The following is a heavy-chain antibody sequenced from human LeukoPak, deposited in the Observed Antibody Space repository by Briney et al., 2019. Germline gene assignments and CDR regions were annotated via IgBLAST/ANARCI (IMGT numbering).Heavy chain of an antibody. V-gene: IGHV7-4-1*02. CDR2: INTNTGNP. CDR1: GYTFTSYY. J-gene: IGHJ5*02. CDR3: ARGRLVVVQRRFDP. Sequence: ASVKVSCKASGYTFTSYYMHWVRQAPGQGLEWMGWINTNTGNPTYAQGFTGRFVFSLDISVSTAYLQISSLKAEDTAVYYCARGRLVVVQRRFDPWGQGTLVTVSS. D-gene: IGHD2-2*01.